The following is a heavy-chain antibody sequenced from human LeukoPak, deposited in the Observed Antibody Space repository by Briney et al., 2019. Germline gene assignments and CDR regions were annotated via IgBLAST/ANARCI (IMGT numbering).Heavy chain of an antibody. Sequence: PGGSLRLSCAASGFTFSSYEMNWVRQAPGEGLEWISHIISSGNTIYYADSVKGRFTISRDNAKNSLSLKMNSLRAEDTAVYYCARDSSGWYHWFDPWGQGTLVTVSS. CDR3: ARDSSGWYHWFDP. V-gene: IGHV3-48*03. CDR2: IISSGNTI. J-gene: IGHJ5*02. CDR1: GFTFSSYE. D-gene: IGHD6-19*01.